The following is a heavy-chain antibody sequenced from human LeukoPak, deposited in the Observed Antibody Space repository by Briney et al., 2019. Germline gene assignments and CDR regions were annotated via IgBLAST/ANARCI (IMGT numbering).Heavy chain of an antibody. CDR2: VTYGGTT. J-gene: IGHJ6*03. CDR3: ARHRKSRGGCYPRHYFYYMDV. CDR1: GGSITSSSHF. Sequence: PSETLSLTCNVSGGSITSSSHFWGWIRQPPGKGLEWIGSVTYGGTTYYSASLKSRLTISLDTSKNQVSLKLSSVTAADTALYYCARHRKSRGGCYPRHYFYYMDVWGTGNTVTVSS. V-gene: IGHV4-39*07. D-gene: IGHD2-15*01.